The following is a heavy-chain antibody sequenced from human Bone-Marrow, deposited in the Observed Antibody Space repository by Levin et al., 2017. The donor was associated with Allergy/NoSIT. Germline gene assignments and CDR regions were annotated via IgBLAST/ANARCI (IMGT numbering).Heavy chain of an antibody. CDR1: GFTFDTYP. CDR3: ARDLRGLVNSDYYGWFDP. J-gene: IGHJ5*02. Sequence: QPGGSLRLSCLASGFTFDTYPMSWVRQSPGKGLEWVSAISINGRNTYYADSVKGRFTISRDNSKNTLYLQMNSLRGEDTAIYKCARDLRGLVNSDYYGWFDPWGQGTLVTVSS. CDR2: ISINGRNT. D-gene: IGHD4-11*01. V-gene: IGHV3-23*01.